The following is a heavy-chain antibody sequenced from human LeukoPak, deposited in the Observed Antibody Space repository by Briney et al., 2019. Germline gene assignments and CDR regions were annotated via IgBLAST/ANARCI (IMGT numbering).Heavy chain of an antibody. CDR1: GGSFSGYY. Sequence: SETLSLTCAVYGGSFSGYYWSWIRQPPGKGLEWIGEINHSGSTNYNPSLKSRVTVSVDTSKNQFSLKLSSVTAADTAVYYCASPYGMDVWGQGTTVTVSS. CDR3: ASPYGMDV. CDR2: INHSGST. V-gene: IGHV4-34*01. J-gene: IGHJ6*02.